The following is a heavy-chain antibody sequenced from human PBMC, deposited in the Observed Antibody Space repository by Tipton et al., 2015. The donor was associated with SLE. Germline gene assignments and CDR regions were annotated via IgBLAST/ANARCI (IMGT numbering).Heavy chain of an antibody. CDR3: ARELLWFRELSSFDY. D-gene: IGHD3-10*01. J-gene: IGHJ4*02. CDR2: IYGGGRT. Sequence: SLRLSCAASGFTVSNNFMNWVRQAPGKGLEWVSLIYGGGRTYYTDSVKGRFIISRDNAKNSLYLQMNSLRAEDTAFYYCARELLWFRELSSFDYWGQGTLVTVSS. CDR1: GFTVSNNF. V-gene: IGHV3-66*01.